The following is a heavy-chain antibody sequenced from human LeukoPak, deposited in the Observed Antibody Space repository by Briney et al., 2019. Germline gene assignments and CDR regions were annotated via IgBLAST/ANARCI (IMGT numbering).Heavy chain of an antibody. J-gene: IGHJ6*02. CDR3: ARVLVYGLDV. Sequence: GESLKISCKGSGYNFTSYWIGWVRQMPGKGLEWMGIIYPDDSDTRYSPSFQGRVTISVDKSISTAYVQWSSLKASDTAMYYCARVLVYGLDVWGQGTTVTVSS. V-gene: IGHV5-51*01. D-gene: IGHD2-15*01. CDR2: IYPDDSDT. CDR1: GYNFTSYW.